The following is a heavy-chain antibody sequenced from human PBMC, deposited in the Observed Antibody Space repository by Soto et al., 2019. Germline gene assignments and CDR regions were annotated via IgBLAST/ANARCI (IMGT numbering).Heavy chain of an antibody. CDR3: VRDSRFWSIDY. CDR1: GFTFSDHY. Sequence: EVQLVESGGGLVQPGGSLRLSCAASGFTFSDHYMDWVRQAPGKGLEYIGRVRNKANSYSTEYAASVKGRFTISRDDSKNSLYLQMNSLKTEDTAVYYCVRDSRFWSIDYWGQGTLVTVSS. D-gene: IGHD2-2*01. CDR2: VRNKANSYST. J-gene: IGHJ4*02. V-gene: IGHV3-72*01.